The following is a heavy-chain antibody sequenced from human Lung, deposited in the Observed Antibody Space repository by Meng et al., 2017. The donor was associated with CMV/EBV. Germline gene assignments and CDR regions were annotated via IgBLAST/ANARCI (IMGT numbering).Heavy chain of an antibody. Sequence: SQTLSLTXAISGDNVSSNSAAWNWIRQSPSRGLEWLGRTYYRSKWYNDFAPSVKSRITFNPDTSKNQLSLHLTSVTPEDTAVYYCARDLNYYDSSGNYYVGWLDPWGQGXLVTFSS. CDR3: ARDLNYYDSSGNYYVGWLDP. J-gene: IGHJ5*02. CDR1: GDNVSSNSAA. V-gene: IGHV6-1*01. D-gene: IGHD3-22*01. CDR2: TYYRSKWYN.